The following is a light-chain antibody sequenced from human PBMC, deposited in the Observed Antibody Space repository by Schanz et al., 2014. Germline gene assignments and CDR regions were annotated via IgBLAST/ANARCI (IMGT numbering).Light chain of an antibody. CDR1: SSNIGANYD. V-gene: IGLV1-40*01. J-gene: IGLJ3*02. Sequence: QSVLTQPPSVSGAPGQTVTISCTGSSSNIGANYDVHWYQQLPGTAPKVLIYENTNRPSGVPDRFSGSKSGNTASLTISGLQAEDEADYHCSSHTASNTLVFGGGTKLTVL. CDR2: ENT. CDR3: SSHTASNTLV.